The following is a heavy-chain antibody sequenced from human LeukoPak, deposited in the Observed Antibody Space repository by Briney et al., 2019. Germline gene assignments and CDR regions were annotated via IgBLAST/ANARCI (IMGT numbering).Heavy chain of an antibody. CDR3: ARQWGTTSSWFDP. CDR2: IYYSGST. J-gene: IGHJ5*02. Sequence: SETLSLTCTVSGGSISSYYWSWIRQPPGKGLEWIGYIYYSGSTNYNPSLKSRVTISVDTSKNQFSLKLGSVTAADTAVYYCARQWGTTSSWFDPWGQGTLVTVSS. D-gene: IGHD1-7*01. CDR1: GGSISSYY. V-gene: IGHV4-59*01.